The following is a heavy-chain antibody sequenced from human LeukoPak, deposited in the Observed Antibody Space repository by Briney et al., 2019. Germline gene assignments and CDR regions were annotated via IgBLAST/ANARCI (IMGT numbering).Heavy chain of an antibody. J-gene: IGHJ3*02. CDR2: IKEDGSEK. CDR3: ARDQGGQLERLPGDAFDI. Sequence: GGSLRLSCAASGFTFSSHWMSWVRQAPGKGLEWVANIKEDGSEKYYVDSVKGRFTISRDNAKNSLYLQMNSLRAEDTAVYYCARDQGGQLERLPGDAFDIWGQGTMVTVSS. D-gene: IGHD1-1*01. V-gene: IGHV3-7*01. CDR1: GFTFSSHW.